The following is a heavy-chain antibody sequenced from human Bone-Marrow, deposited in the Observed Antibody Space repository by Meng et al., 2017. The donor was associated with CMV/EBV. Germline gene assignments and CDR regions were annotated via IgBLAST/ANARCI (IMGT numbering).Heavy chain of an antibody. CDR3: ARHYDSGWYPMGY. Sequence: EVQLVESGGGLVQPGGSLRLSCAASGLPFSRYGMHWVRQAPGKALEWVSRISGDATETVYADSVKGRFTIFRDNAKNTLYLQMNSLRAEDTAVYYCARHYDSGWYPMGYWGQGTLVTVSS. J-gene: IGHJ4*02. D-gene: IGHD6-19*01. CDR2: ISGDATET. CDR1: GLPFSRYG. V-gene: IGHV3-74*02.